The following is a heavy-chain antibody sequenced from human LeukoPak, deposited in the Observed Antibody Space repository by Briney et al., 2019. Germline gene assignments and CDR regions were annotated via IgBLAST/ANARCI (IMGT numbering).Heavy chain of an antibody. V-gene: IGHV3-23*01. CDR3: AKDHRYYYYMDV. J-gene: IGHJ6*03. Sequence: PGGSLGLSCAASGFTFSSYAMSWVRQAPGKGLEWVSAISGSGGSTYYADSVKGRFTISRDNSKNTLYLQMNSLRAEDTAVYYCAKDHRYYYYMDVWGKGTTVTVSS. CDR2: ISGSGGST. CDR1: GFTFSSYA.